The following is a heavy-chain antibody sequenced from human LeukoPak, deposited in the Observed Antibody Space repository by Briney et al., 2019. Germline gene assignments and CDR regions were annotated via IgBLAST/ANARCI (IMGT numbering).Heavy chain of an antibody. V-gene: IGHV3-30*03. CDR2: ISYDGNNK. Sequence: TGGSLRLSCAASGFTFSSYWMHWVRQAPGKGLEWVAVISYDGNNKYYADSVKGRFTISRDNSKNTLYLQMNSLRAEDTAVYYCGNMVGSRGMDVWGQGTTVIVSS. D-gene: IGHD2-15*01. J-gene: IGHJ6*02. CDR3: GNMVGSRGMDV. CDR1: GFTFSSYW.